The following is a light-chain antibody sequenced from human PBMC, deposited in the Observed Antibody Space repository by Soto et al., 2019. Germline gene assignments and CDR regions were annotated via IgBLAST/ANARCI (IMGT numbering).Light chain of an antibody. CDR1: QSMTSW. CDR3: QQYNSYPFT. Sequence: DIQMTQSPSTLSASVGDRVTITCRASQSMTSWLAWYQQKPGKAPKLLIYKASSLESGVPSRFSGSGSGTECTLTISSLQPDDFATYYCQQYNSYPFTFGPGTKVDIK. V-gene: IGKV1-5*03. CDR2: KAS. J-gene: IGKJ3*01.